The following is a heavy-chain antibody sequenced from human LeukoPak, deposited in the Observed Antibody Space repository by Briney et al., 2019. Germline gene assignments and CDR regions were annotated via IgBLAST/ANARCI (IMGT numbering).Heavy chain of an antibody. D-gene: IGHD5-18*01. CDR3: ARGGDVDTANDY. CDR2: ISAYNGNT. Sequence: GASVKVSCKASGFTFTSYDMHWVRQAPGQRLEWMGWISAYNGNTNYAQKLQGRVTMTTDTSTSTAYMELRSLRSDDTAVYYCARGGDVDTANDYWGQGTLVTVSS. V-gene: IGHV1-18*01. J-gene: IGHJ4*02. CDR1: GFTFTSYD.